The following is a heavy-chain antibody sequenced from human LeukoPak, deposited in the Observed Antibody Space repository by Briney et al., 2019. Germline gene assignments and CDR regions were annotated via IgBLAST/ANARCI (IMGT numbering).Heavy chain of an antibody. CDR3: TTDAPLRFLEWLPNTSDV. CDR1: GFTFSNAW. V-gene: IGHV3-15*01. Sequence: GGSLRLSCAASGFTFSNAWMSWVRQAPGKGLEWVGRIKSKTDGGTTDYAAPVKGRFTISRDDSKNTLYLQMNSLKTEDTAVYYCTTDAPLRFLEWLPNTSDVWGKGTTVTVSS. D-gene: IGHD3-3*01. CDR2: IKSKTDGGTT. J-gene: IGHJ6*04.